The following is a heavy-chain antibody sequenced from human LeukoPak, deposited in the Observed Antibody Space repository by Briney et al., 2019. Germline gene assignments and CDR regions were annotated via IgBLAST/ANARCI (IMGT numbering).Heavy chain of an antibody. CDR2: IRSKAYGGTT. CDR1: GFSFGDYG. CDR3: TRDKDYDFWSGYYTYYYYYMDV. Sequence: GGSLRLSCTASGFSFGDYGMSWFRQAPGKGLEWVGFIRSKAYGGTTEYAASVKGRFTISRDDSKSIAYLQMNSLKTEDTAVYYCTRDKDYDFWSGYYTYYYYYMDVWGKGTTVTVSS. J-gene: IGHJ6*03. V-gene: IGHV3-49*03. D-gene: IGHD3-3*01.